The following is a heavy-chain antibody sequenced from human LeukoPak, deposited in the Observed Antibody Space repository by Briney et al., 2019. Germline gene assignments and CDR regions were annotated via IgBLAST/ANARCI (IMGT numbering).Heavy chain of an antibody. V-gene: IGHV1-18*01. Sequence: ASVKVSCKASGYTLTSYGISWVRQAPGQGLEWMGWISPYNGKTDYAQKVQGRVTLSADTSTSTVYMELRRLRSDETAVYYCARDTPPHRYDLRSGYSAPSFSYWGQGTLVTVSS. D-gene: IGHD3-3*01. CDR2: ISPYNGKT. CDR3: ARDTPPHRYDLRSGYSAPSFSY. CDR1: GYTLTSYG. J-gene: IGHJ4*02.